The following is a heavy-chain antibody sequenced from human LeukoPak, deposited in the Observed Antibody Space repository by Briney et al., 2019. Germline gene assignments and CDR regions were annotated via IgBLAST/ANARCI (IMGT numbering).Heavy chain of an antibody. V-gene: IGHV3-23*01. CDR1: GFTFSTYT. J-gene: IGHJ3*02. Sequence: PGGSLRLSCVASGFTFSTYTMSWVRQGPGKGPEWVSAISDSGANTYYGDSVKGRFTISRDNSKSTLYLQMNSLRAEDTAVYYCANLDDAFGIWGQGTMVTVSS. CDR3: ANLDDAFGI. CDR2: ISDSGANT. D-gene: IGHD1-1*01.